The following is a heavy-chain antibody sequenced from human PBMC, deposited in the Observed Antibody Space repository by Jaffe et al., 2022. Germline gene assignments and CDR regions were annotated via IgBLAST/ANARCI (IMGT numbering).Heavy chain of an antibody. CDR1: GFTFSRNW. J-gene: IGHJ4*02. Sequence: EVQLVESGGGLVQPGGSLRLSCVASGFTFSRNWMTWFRQAPEKGLEWVATIKEDESETYYVDSVKGRFTISRDNAKNSLFLQMNSLRAEDTAVYYCARDRYCSGTRCYSDYWGQGTLVTVSS. CDR3: ARDRYCSGTRCYSDY. CDR2: IKEDESET. V-gene: IGHV3-7*01. D-gene: IGHD2-15*01.